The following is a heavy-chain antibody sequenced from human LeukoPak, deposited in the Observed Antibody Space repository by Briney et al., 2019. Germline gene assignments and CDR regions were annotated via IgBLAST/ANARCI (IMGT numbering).Heavy chain of an antibody. Sequence: GGSLRLSCAASGFTFSNYAMSWVRQAPGKGLEWVSASSGSGGSTSYADSVKGRFTISRYTSKSTLYLQMNSLRAEDRAIYYCAKQVTHGTFYENYFVYWGQGTLVTVSS. D-gene: IGHD1-26*01. CDR3: AKQVTHGTFYENYFVY. CDR2: SSGSGGST. CDR1: GFTFSNYA. J-gene: IGHJ4*02. V-gene: IGHV3-23*01.